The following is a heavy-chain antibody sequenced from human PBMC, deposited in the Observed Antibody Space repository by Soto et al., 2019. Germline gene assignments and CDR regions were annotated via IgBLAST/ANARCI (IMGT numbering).Heavy chain of an antibody. J-gene: IGHJ4*02. CDR3: ARVATYYYDSSGLDY. CDR2: IYYSGST. V-gene: IGHV4-39*01. CDR1: GGSISSSSYY. Sequence: SETLSLTCTVSGGSISSSSYYWGWIRQPPGKGLEWIGSIYYSGSTYYNPSLKSRVTISVDTSKNQFSLRLSSVTAADTAVYYCARVATYYYDSSGLDYWGQGTLVTVSS. D-gene: IGHD3-22*01.